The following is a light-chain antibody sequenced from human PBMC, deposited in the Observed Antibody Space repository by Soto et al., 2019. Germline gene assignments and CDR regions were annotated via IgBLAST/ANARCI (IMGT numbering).Light chain of an antibody. J-gene: IGKJ1*01. V-gene: IGKV3-20*01. CDR2: GAS. CDR3: QHYGSSPWT. CDR1: QSVSSY. Sequence: EIVLTQSPATLSLSPGERATLSCRASQSVSSYLAWYQQKPGQAPRLLIYGASSRATGIPDRFSGSGSGTDFTLTISRLEPEDFAVYFCQHYGSSPWTFGQGTKVDI.